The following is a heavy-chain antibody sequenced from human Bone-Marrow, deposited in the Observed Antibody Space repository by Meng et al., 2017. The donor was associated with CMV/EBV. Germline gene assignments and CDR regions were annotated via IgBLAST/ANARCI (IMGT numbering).Heavy chain of an antibody. CDR1: GFTFSSHA. V-gene: IGHV3-7*01. J-gene: IGHJ4*02. CDR2: IKPDGSEK. CDR3: ARDRSGWYLN. Sequence: GGSLRLSCAASGFTFSSHAMHWVRQAPGKGLEWVANIKPDGSEKYCVDSVKGRFTISRDNAKNSLYLQMNSLRAEDTAVYYCARDRSGWYLNWGQGTLVTGSS. D-gene: IGHD6-19*01.